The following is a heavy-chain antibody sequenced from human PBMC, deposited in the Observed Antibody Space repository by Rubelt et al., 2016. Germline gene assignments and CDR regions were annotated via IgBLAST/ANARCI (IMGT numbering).Heavy chain of an antibody. CDR1: GFTFSSYS. V-gene: IGHV3-48*02. CDR2: ITSSSGAI. Sequence: EVQLVESGGGLVQPGGSLRLSCAASGFTFSSYSMNWVRQAPGKGLEWISYITSSSGAIHYVDSVKGRFTISRDNAKRQLYLQMNSLGDEDTAVYYWARGLSSSDDYWGQGTLVTVSS. CDR3: ARGLSSSDDY. J-gene: IGHJ4*02. D-gene: IGHD6-6*01.